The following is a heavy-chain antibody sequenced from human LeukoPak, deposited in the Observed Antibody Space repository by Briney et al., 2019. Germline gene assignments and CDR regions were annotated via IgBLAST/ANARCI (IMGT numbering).Heavy chain of an antibody. J-gene: IGHJ4*02. Sequence: GGSLRLSCAASGFTFSGSWMSWVRQAPGKGLEWVASIKRDESAIFYLASVKGRFTISRDNAKNSLYLQINSLRAEDTAVYYCAREWYYYGSGIDYWGQGTLVTVSS. CDR1: GFTFSGSW. CDR3: AREWYYYGSGIDY. CDR2: IKRDESAI. D-gene: IGHD3-10*01. V-gene: IGHV3-7*01.